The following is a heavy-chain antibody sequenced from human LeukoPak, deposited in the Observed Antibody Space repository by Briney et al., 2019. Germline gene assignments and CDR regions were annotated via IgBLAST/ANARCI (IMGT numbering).Heavy chain of an antibody. Sequence: SGGSLRLSCAASGFTFSSYTMNWVRQAPGKGLEWVSSISSSSSYIYYADSVKGRFTISRDNAKNSLYLQMNSLRAEDTAVYYCARGSGGYWYFDLWGRGTLVTVSS. D-gene: IGHD3-10*01. CDR2: ISSSSSYI. J-gene: IGHJ2*01. V-gene: IGHV3-21*01. CDR1: GFTFSSYT. CDR3: ARGSGGYWYFDL.